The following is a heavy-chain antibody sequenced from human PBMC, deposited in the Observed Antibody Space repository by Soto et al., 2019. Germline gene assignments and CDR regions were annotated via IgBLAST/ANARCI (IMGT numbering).Heavy chain of an antibody. CDR1: GLTFRYHA. D-gene: IGHD3-22*01. V-gene: IGHV3-23*01. CDR3: AKDRYYDTPGWFDP. Sequence: PGGSLRLSCVGSGLTFRYHAMRWVRQAPGRGLEWVSAISANGASIQHADSVKGRFSVSRDNAKNTVYLQMDNLRTEDSAVYYCAKDRYYDTPGWFDPWGQGSRVTVSS. CDR2: ISANGASI. J-gene: IGHJ5*02.